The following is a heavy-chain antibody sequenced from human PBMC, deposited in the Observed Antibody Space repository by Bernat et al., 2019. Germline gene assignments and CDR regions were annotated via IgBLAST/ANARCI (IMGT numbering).Heavy chain of an antibody. CDR2: IYPGDSDT. CDR3: ARHRTTVSSIYWHFDL. CDR1: GYIFTTYW. D-gene: IGHD3-3*02. Sequence: EVQLVQSGAEVKKPGESLKISCKGSGYIFTTYWIAWVRQMPGKGLEWMGIIYPGDSDTRYSPSFQGQVTISADKSISTAYLQWSSLKASDTAIYYCARHRTTVSSIYWHFDLWGRGTLVTVSS. V-gene: IGHV5-51*01. J-gene: IGHJ2*01.